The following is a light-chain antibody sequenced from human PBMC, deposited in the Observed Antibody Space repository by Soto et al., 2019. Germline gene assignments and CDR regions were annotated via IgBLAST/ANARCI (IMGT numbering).Light chain of an antibody. CDR3: QVWDSRDDHRV. CDR1: RIGSKS. CDR2: DDS. Sequence: SYELTQPPSVSVAPGQTARITCGGNRIGSKSVHWFQQKPGQAPVLVVHDDSDRPSGIPERFSGSNSGGTATLTISRVEAGDEADYYCQVWDSRDDHRVFGAGTKLTVL. J-gene: IGLJ2*01. V-gene: IGLV3-21*02.